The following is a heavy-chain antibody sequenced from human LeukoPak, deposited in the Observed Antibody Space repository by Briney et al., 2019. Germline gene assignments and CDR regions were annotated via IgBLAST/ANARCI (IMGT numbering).Heavy chain of an antibody. D-gene: IGHD3-3*01. V-gene: IGHV5-51*01. CDR3: ARSTYYDFWSGQLSDAFDI. Sequence: GESLKISCKGSGYSFTSYWIGWVRQMPGKGLEWMGIIYPGDSDTRYSPSFQGQVTISADKSISTAYLQWSSLKASDTAMYYRARSTYYDFWSGQLSDAFDIWGRGTMVTVSS. CDR1: GYSFTSYW. CDR2: IYPGDSDT. J-gene: IGHJ3*02.